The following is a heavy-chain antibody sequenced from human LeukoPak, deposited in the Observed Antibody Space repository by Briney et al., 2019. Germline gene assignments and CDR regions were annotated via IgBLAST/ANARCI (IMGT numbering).Heavy chain of an antibody. CDR1: GFTFSSYG. J-gene: IGHJ4*02. CDR2: IWYDGSNK. CDR3: ARDRVYYGSGSTFDY. Sequence: GSLRLSCAASGFTFSSYGMHWVRQAPGKGLEWVAVIWYDGSNKYYADSVKGRFTISRDNSKNTLYLQMNSLRAEDTAVYYCARDRVYYGSGSTFDYWGQGTLVTVSS. V-gene: IGHV3-33*01. D-gene: IGHD3-10*01.